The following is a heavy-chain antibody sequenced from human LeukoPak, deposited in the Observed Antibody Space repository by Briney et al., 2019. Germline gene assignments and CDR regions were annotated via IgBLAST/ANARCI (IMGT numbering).Heavy chain of an antibody. CDR3: ARDLGIAAARPEW. Sequence: SVKVSCKASGGTFSSYAISWVRQAPGQGLEWMGRIIPIFGTANYAQKFQGRVTITTDESTSTAYMELSSLRSGDTAVYYCARDLGIAAARPEWWGQGTLVTVSS. CDR2: IIPIFGTA. D-gene: IGHD6-13*01. CDR1: GGTFSSYA. V-gene: IGHV1-69*05. J-gene: IGHJ4*02.